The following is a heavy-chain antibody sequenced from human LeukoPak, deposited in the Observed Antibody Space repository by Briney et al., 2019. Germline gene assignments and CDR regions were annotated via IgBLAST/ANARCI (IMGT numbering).Heavy chain of an antibody. V-gene: IGHV3-7*01. Sequence: GGSLRHSCGASGFPQCDQLMTWARQPTGKALEWVANIKPDGSEKYYVDFVKGRFTISRDNDKNSLYLQMNGMRVEDTAVYYSASYLDWGSFLGYWGQGTLVTVSS. D-gene: IGHD3/OR15-3a*01. CDR1: GFPQCDQL. CDR2: IKPDGSEK. CDR3: ASYLDWGSFLGY. J-gene: IGHJ4*02.